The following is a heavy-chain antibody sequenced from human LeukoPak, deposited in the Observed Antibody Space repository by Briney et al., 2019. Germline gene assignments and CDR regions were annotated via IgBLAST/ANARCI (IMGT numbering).Heavy chain of an antibody. V-gene: IGHV1-18*01. CDR2: ISTYNGNT. Sequence: ASVKVSCKASGYTFTSYGISWVRQAPGQGLEWMGWISTYNGNTNYAQKLQGRVTMTTDTSTSTAYMELRSLRSDDTAVYYCARDEMVVPAATPFDYWGQGTLVTVSS. CDR3: ARDEMVVPAATPFDY. J-gene: IGHJ4*02. D-gene: IGHD2-2*01. CDR1: GYTFTSYG.